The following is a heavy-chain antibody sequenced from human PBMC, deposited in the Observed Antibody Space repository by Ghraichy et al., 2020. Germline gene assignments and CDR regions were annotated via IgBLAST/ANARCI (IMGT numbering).Heavy chain of an antibody. D-gene: IGHD3-10*01. CDR2: ISSIGDPI. J-gene: IGHJ4*02. V-gene: IGHV3-48*03. Sequence: GGSLRLSCVASGFTFGSYEMNWVRQAPGKGLEWVADISSIGDPIDYADSVKGRFTISRDNARNSLFLQMDSLRAEDTAVYYCARDNRGKYVPYYFDSWGQGTLVTVSS. CDR3: ARDNRGKYVPYYFDS. CDR1: GFTFGSYE.